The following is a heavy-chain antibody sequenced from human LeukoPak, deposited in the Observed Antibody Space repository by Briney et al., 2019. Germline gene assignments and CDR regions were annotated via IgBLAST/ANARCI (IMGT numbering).Heavy chain of an antibody. V-gene: IGHV4-39*07. D-gene: IGHD3-10*01. CDR1: GGSISSSSYY. Sequence: SETLSLTCTVSGGSISSSSYYWSWIRQPPGKGLEWIGEINHSGSTNYNPSLKSRVTISVDTSNNQFSLKLSSVTAADTAVYYCARGGGEEWFGAYNWFDPWGQGTLVTVSS. J-gene: IGHJ5*02. CDR2: INHSGST. CDR3: ARGGGEEWFGAYNWFDP.